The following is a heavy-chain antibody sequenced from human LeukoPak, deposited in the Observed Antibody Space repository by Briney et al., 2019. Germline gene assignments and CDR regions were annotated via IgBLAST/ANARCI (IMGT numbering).Heavy chain of an antibody. Sequence: GGSLRLSCAASGFTFDDYGMSWVRQAPGKGLEWVSGINWNGGSTGYADSVKGRFTISRDNAKNPLYLQMNSLRAEDTALYYCAREHYGSGSYYSGYYFDYWGQGTLVTVSS. CDR1: GFTFDDYG. CDR3: AREHYGSGSYYSGYYFDY. J-gene: IGHJ4*02. V-gene: IGHV3-20*04. CDR2: INWNGGST. D-gene: IGHD3-10*01.